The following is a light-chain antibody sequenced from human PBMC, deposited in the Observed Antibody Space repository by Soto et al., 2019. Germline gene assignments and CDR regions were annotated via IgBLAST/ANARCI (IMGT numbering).Light chain of an antibody. CDR3: QQSDSYPST. J-gene: IGKJ2*01. CDR1: QSIPNY. V-gene: IGKV1-39*01. Sequence: DIQMTQSPSSLSVSVGDRITITCRASQSIPNYLNWYQQKPGKAPKLLVYAASSLQSGVPSRFSGNVSGTDFTLSISSLQPEDFATYYCQQSDSYPSTFGQGTKLEIK. CDR2: AAS.